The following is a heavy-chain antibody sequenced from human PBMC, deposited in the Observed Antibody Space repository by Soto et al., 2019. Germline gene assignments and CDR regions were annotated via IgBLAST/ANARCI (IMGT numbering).Heavy chain of an antibody. CDR2: IDWYDDN. V-gene: IGHV2-70*01. J-gene: IGHJ4*02. CDR3: ARISEGYSSGPDY. D-gene: IGHD6-19*01. Sequence: LIDWYDDNYYSTSLKTRLTISKDTSKNQVVLTMTNMDPVDTATYYCARISEGYSSGPDYWGQGTLVTVSS.